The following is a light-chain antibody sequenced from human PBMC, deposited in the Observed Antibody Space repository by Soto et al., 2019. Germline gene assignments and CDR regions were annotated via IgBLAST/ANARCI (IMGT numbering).Light chain of an antibody. J-gene: IGKJ2*01. CDR3: QQYDNLPYT. CDR1: QGISSW. CDR2: DAS. V-gene: IGKV1-33*01. Sequence: DIQMTQSPSSVSASVGDRVTITCRASQGISSWLAWYQQKPGKAPKLLIFDASNLETGVPSRFRGSGSGTDFSFSISSLQPEDIATYYCQQYDNLPYTFGQGTKLEIK.